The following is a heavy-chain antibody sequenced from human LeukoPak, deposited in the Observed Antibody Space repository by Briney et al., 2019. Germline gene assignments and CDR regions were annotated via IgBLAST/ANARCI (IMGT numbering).Heavy chain of an antibody. V-gene: IGHV3-7*01. CDR2: IKEDGTAN. CDR1: GFTFRHFW. CDR3: VRGGWELDY. D-gene: IGHD4-23*01. J-gene: IGHJ4*02. Sequence: GGSLRLSCAASGFTFRHFWMAWVRQAPGKGLEWVAHIKEDGTANYYVDSVKGRFTISKDDGKNSLYLQMNSLRVEDTAVYYCVRGGWELDYWGQGTLVTVSP.